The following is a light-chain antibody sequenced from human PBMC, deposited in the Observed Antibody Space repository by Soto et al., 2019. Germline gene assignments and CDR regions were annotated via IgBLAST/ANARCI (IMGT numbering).Light chain of an antibody. Sequence: QSALTQPASVSGSPGQSITISCTGTSSDAGSYNLVSWYQQHPGKAPKVMIYDNNRRPSGISIRFSGSKSGNTASLIISGLQAEDEADYYCCSYAKSNTIFGGGTKLTVL. CDR2: DNN. CDR1: SSDAGSYNL. V-gene: IGLV2-23*01. J-gene: IGLJ2*01. CDR3: CSYAKSNTI.